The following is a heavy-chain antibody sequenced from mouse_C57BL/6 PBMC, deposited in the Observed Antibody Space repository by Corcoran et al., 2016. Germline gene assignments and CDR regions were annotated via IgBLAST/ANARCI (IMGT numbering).Heavy chain of an antibody. CDR3: ARWATVGGSMDY. V-gene: IGHV9-3*01. D-gene: IGHD1-1*01. Sequence: QIQLVQSGPELKKPGETVKISCKGSGYTFTTYGMSWVKQAPGKGLKWMGWINTYSGVPTYADDFKGRFAFSLETSASTAHLQINNLKNEDTATYFCARWATVGGSMDYWGQGTSVTVSS. J-gene: IGHJ4*01. CDR2: INTYSGVP. CDR1: GYTFTTYG.